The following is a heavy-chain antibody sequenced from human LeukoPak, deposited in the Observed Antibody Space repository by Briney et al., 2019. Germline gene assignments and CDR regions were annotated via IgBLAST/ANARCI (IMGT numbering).Heavy chain of an antibody. J-gene: IGHJ4*02. D-gene: IGHD3/OR15-3a*01. Sequence: ASVKVSCKASGYTFTGYYMHWVRQAPGQGHEWMGWINPNSGGTNYAQKFQGRVTMTRDTSISTAYMELSRLRSDDTAVYYCARDQDGTVWFDYWGQGTLVTVSS. CDR3: ARDQDGTVWFDY. CDR2: INPNSGGT. V-gene: IGHV1-2*02. CDR1: GYTFTGYY.